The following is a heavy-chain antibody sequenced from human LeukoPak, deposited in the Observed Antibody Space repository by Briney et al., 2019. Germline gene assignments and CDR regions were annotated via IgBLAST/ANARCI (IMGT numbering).Heavy chain of an antibody. J-gene: IGHJ3*02. Sequence: SETLSLTCAVSGGSISSGGYSWSWIRQPPGKGLEWIGYIYYSGSTYYNPSLKSRVTISVDTSKNQFSLKLSSVTAADTAVYYCARGSALTNDAFDIWGQGTMVTVSS. D-gene: IGHD2-8*01. V-gene: IGHV4-30-4*07. CDR1: GGSISSGGYS. CDR3: ARGSALTNDAFDI. CDR2: IYYSGST.